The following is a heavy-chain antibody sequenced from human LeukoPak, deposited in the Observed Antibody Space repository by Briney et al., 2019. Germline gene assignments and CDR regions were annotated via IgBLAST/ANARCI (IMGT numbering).Heavy chain of an antibody. Sequence: ASVKVSCKASGYTFTGYYKHWVRQAPGQGLEWMGWINPNSGGTNYAQKFQGRVTMTRDTSISTAYMELSRLRSDDTAVYYCARDSTRLSEKDYWGQGTLVTISS. CDR2: INPNSGGT. CDR1: GYTFTGYY. V-gene: IGHV1-2*02. CDR3: ARDSTRLSEKDY. J-gene: IGHJ4*02. D-gene: IGHD3-16*02.